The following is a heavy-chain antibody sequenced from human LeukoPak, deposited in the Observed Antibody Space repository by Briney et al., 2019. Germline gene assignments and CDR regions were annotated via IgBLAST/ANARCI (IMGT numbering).Heavy chain of an antibody. D-gene: IGHD3-22*01. Sequence: SVKVSCKASGSTFSSSAFSWVRQAPGQGLEWVGGIVPAFRAANYAQKFQGRVTITADESTSTAYMDLGSLRSEDTAVYYCARGREITMIATRYYFDYWGQGTLVTVSS. CDR1: GSTFSSSA. CDR2: IVPAFRAA. V-gene: IGHV1-69*13. J-gene: IGHJ4*02. CDR3: ARGREITMIATRYYFDY.